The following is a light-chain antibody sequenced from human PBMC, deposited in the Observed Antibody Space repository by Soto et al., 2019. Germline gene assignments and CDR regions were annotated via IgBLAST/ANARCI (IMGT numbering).Light chain of an antibody. Sequence: IVMTQSPATLSVSPGERATLSCRASQSVSSNLAWYQQKPGQAPKLLIYGASTRATGIPARFSGSGSGTEFTLTISSLQSEDFAVYFCQQYNNWPPRDAFGQGTKVEIK. CDR2: GAS. V-gene: IGKV3-15*01. CDR1: QSVSSN. J-gene: IGKJ1*01. CDR3: QQYNNWPPRDA.